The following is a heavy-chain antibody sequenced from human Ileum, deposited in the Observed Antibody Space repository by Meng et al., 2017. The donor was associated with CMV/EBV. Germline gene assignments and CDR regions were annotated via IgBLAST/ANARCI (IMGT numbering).Heavy chain of an antibody. CDR2: TYYRSKRFN. J-gene: IGHJ4*02. CDR1: GDSVSSTTVT. Sequence: QGQLQQSGPGLVKTSQTLLLTCAISGDSVSSTTVTWNWIRQSPSRGLEWLGRTYYRSKRFNDYALSVRGRITINPDISKNQLSLQLNSVTPEDTAVYYCVRLTGNSWLDYWGRGTLVTVSS. CDR3: VRLTGNSWLDY. D-gene: IGHD6-13*01. V-gene: IGHV6-1*01.